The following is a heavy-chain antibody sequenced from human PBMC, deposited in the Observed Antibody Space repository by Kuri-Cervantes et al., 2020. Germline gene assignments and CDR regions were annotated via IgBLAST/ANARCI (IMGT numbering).Heavy chain of an antibody. D-gene: IGHD3-10*01. V-gene: IGHV3-30*02. CDR2: IRCDGSNK. CDR1: GFTFSSYG. Sequence: LSLTCAASGFTFSSYGMHWVRQAPGKGLEWVAFIRCDGSNKYYADSVKGRFTISRENAKNSLYLQMNSLRAGDTAVYYCARATAGWFDPWGQGTLVTVSS. J-gene: IGHJ5*02. CDR3: ARATAGWFDP.